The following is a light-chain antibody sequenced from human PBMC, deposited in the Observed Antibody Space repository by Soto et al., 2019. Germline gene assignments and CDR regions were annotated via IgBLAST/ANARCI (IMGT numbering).Light chain of an antibody. CDR1: GSDIGAYNT. CDR3: SSYTRGNTYV. Sequence: ALTQPASVSGSPGQSITISCTGTGSDIGAYNTVAWYQQHPRRVPKLMIYEVTNRPSGISNRFSGSKSGNTASLTISGLQAEDEGDYYCSSYTRGNTYVFGTGTKVTVL. CDR2: EVT. V-gene: IGLV2-14*01. J-gene: IGLJ1*01.